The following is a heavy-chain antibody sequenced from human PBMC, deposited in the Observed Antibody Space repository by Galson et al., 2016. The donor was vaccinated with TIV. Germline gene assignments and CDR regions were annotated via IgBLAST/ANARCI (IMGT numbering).Heavy chain of an antibody. CDR2: ISDGGKT. V-gene: IGHV3-66*01. CDR1: GISVNINY. J-gene: IGHJ6*02. CDR3: ARDRVVDATYYYYYYGMDV. D-gene: IGHD2-15*01. Sequence: SLRLSCAASGISVNINYMTWVRQAPGKGLEWVSLISDGGKTYYRDSVKGRFTISRDNSENTLYLQMNSLRLEDTAIYYCARDRVVDATYYYYYYGMDVWGQ.